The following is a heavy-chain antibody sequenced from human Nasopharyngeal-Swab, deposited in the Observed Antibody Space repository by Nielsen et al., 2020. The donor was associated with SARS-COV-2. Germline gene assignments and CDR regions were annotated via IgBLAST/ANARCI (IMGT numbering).Heavy chain of an antibody. J-gene: IGHJ6*02. CDR1: GFTFKNYA. CDR3: ARGSVFGVANGMDV. CDR2: IGRYGTDI. V-gene: IGHV3-21*01. D-gene: IGHD3-3*01. Sequence: GEFLKISCVVSGFTFKNYAMRWVRQAPGKGLEWVSSIGRYGTDIFHADSVKGRFSVFRDAANKSIYLQMRSLRAEDTAVYYCARGSVFGVANGMDVWGQGTTVTVSS.